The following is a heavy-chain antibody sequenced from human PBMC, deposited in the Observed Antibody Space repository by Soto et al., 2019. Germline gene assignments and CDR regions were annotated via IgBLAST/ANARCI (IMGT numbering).Heavy chain of an antibody. J-gene: IGHJ4*02. CDR1: GFTFSSYG. Sequence: QVQLVESGGGVVQPGRSLRLSCAASGFTFSSYGMHWVRQAPGKGLEWVAVISYDGSNKYYADYVKGRFTISRDNSKNTLYLQMNSLRAQDTAVYYCAKDGVVAHFVYWGQGTLVSVSS. D-gene: IGHD2-15*01. CDR2: ISYDGSNK. CDR3: AKDGVVAHFVY. V-gene: IGHV3-30*18.